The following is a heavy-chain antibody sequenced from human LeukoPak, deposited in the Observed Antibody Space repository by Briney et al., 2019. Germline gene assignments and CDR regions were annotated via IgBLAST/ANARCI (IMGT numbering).Heavy chain of an antibody. Sequence: GGSLRLSCAASGFTFSSYSMNWVRQAPGKGLEWVSYISSSSSTIYYADSVKGRFTISRDNAKNSLYLQMNSLRAEDTAVYYCARDQAITMVRGVILSNAFDIWGQGTMVTVSS. CDR1: GFTFSSYS. CDR2: ISSSSSTI. V-gene: IGHV3-48*01. J-gene: IGHJ3*02. D-gene: IGHD3-10*01. CDR3: ARDQAITMVRGVILSNAFDI.